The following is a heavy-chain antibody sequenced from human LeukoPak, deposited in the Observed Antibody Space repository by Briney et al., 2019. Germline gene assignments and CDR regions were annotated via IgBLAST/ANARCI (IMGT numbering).Heavy chain of an antibody. D-gene: IGHD3-10*01. CDR1: GYTFTSYY. CDR3: ARDMKLLWFGARPGVDYYMDV. CDR2: INPSGGST. V-gene: IGHV1-46*01. J-gene: IGHJ6*03. Sequence: ASVKVSCKASGYTFTSYYMHWVRQAPGQGLEWMGIINPSGGSTSYAQKFQGRVTMTRDTSTSTVYMELSSLRSEDTAVYYCARDMKLLWFGARPGVDYYMDVWGKGTTVTISS.